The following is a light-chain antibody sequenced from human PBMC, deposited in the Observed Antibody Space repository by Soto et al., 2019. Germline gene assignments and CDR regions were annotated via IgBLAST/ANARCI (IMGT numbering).Light chain of an antibody. J-gene: IGKJ3*01. CDR2: RAS. CDR1: QIINTW. Sequence: DIQMTQSPSSLSASVGDRVTITCRASQIINTWLAWYQQKPGKAPKLLIYRASNLVNGVPSRFSGSGSGTEFTLTISSLQPDDFSIDYCQQYETYSCTFGPGTKVDL. CDR3: QQYETYSCT. V-gene: IGKV1-5*03.